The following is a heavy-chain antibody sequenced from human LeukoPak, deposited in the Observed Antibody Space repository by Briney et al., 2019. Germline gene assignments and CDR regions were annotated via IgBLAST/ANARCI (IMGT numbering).Heavy chain of an antibody. V-gene: IGHV1-2*02. Sequence: ASVKVSCKASGYTFTGYYMHWVRQAPGQGLEWMGWINPNSGGTNYAQKFQGRVTMTRDTSISTAYMELSRLRSDDTAVYYCARGGIAAASTDYWPGYWGQGTLVTVSS. J-gene: IGHJ4*02. D-gene: IGHD6-13*01. CDR2: INPNSGGT. CDR1: GYTFTGYY. CDR3: ARGGIAAASTDYWPGY.